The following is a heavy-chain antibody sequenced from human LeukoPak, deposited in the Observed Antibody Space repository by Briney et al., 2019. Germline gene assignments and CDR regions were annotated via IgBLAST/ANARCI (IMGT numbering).Heavy chain of an antibody. Sequence: PSETLSLTCTVSGVSISNYYWSWIRQPPGKGLEWVGDIYYSGSTNYNPSLKSRVTISVDTSKNQFSLKLNSVTAADTAVYYCARRAYGSGSFNRYYFDYWGQGTLVAVSS. CDR2: IYYSGST. CDR3: ARRAYGSGSFNRYYFDY. J-gene: IGHJ4*02. D-gene: IGHD3-10*01. CDR1: GVSISNYY. V-gene: IGHV4-59*08.